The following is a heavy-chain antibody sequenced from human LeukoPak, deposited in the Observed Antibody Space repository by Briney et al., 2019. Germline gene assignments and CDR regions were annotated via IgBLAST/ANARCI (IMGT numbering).Heavy chain of an antibody. CDR2: INPSGGST. J-gene: IGHJ4*02. D-gene: IGHD6-19*01. CDR3: ARDHRLGNFDY. V-gene: IGHV1-46*01. CDR1: GYTFTSYY. Sequence: GASVKVSCKASGYTFTSYYMHWVRQAPGQGLEWMGIINPSGGSTSYAQKFQGRVTMTRDTSTSTVYMELSSLRSEDTAVYYRARDHRLGNFDYWGQGTLVTVSS.